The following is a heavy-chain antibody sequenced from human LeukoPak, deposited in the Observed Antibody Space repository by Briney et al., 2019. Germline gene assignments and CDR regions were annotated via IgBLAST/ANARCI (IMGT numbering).Heavy chain of an antibody. CDR2: ISSSSSTI. D-gene: IGHD1-26*01. CDR1: GFTFSSYA. J-gene: IGHJ4*02. CDR3: ASIRSWELLRYFDY. V-gene: IGHV3-48*01. Sequence: QPGGSLRLSCAASGFTFSSYALSWVRQAPGKGLEWVSYISSSSSTIYYADSVKGRFTISRDNAKNSLYLQMNSLRAEDTAVYYCASIRSWELLRYFDYWGQGTLVTVSS.